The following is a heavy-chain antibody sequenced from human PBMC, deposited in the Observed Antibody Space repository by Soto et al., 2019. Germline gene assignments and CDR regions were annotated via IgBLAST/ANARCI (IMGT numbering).Heavy chain of an antibody. V-gene: IGHV3-23*01. J-gene: IGHJ4*02. CDR2: ISGSGGST. Sequence: GGSLRLSCAASGFTFSSYAMSWVRQAPGKGLEWVSAISGSGGSTYYADSVKGRLTISRDNSKKTLYLQMNSLRAEDTAIYYCAKSRLRLGELSSHDFDYWGQGTLVTVSS. CDR1: GFTFSSYA. CDR3: AKSRLRLGELSSHDFDY. D-gene: IGHD3-16*02.